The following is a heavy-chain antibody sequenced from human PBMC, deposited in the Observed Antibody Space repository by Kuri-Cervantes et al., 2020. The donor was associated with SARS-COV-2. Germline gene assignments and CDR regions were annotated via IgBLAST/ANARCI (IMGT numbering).Heavy chain of an antibody. CDR2: ISSSSSYI. Sequence: GGSLRLSCAASGFTFSSYAMSWVRQAPGKGLEWVSSISSSSSYIYYADSVKGRFTISRDNAKNSLYLQMNSLRAEDTAVYYCARVRIEWELPEGFDPWGQGTLVTVSS. CDR1: GFTFSSYA. D-gene: IGHD1-26*01. CDR3: ARVRIEWELPEGFDP. V-gene: IGHV3-21*01. J-gene: IGHJ5*02.